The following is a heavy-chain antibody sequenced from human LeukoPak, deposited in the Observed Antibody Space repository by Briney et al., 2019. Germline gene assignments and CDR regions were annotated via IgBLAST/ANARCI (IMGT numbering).Heavy chain of an antibody. V-gene: IGHV4-34*01. CDR1: GGSFRDYY. CDR2: INHSGST. Sequence: SETLSLTCVVYGGSFRDYYWSWIRQPPGKGLDWIGEINHSGSTNYNPSLKSRVTISVDTSKNQFSLKLSSVTAADTAVYYCAREAWVRSYFDYWGQGTLVTVSS. J-gene: IGHJ4*02. D-gene: IGHD3-16*01. CDR3: AREAWVRSYFDY.